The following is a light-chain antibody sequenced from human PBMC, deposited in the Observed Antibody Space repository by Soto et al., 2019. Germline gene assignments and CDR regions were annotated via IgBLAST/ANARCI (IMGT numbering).Light chain of an antibody. J-gene: IGKJ2*01. V-gene: IGKV1-39*01. CDR3: QQCYSTSYT. Sequence: DIPMTQSPSSLSASVGDRVTITCRASQSMSNYLNWYQQKPGKAPKLLIYAASSLQSGVPSRFSGSGSGTDFTLTISSLQPEDFATYYCQQCYSTSYTFGQGNKVEIK. CDR2: AAS. CDR1: QSMSNY.